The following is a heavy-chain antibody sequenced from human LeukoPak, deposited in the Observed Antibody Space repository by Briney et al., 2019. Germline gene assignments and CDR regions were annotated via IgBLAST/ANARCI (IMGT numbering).Heavy chain of an antibody. CDR3: ARDSADIVVVPADMFYWFDP. Sequence: ASVKVSCKASGYTFTSYAMNWVRQAPGQGLEWMGWINTNTGNPTYAQGFTGRFVFSLDTSVSTAYLQISSLKAEDTAVYYCARDSADIVVVPADMFYWFDPWGQGTLVTVSS. D-gene: IGHD2-2*01. V-gene: IGHV7-4-1*02. CDR1: GYTFTSYA. CDR2: INTNTGNP. J-gene: IGHJ5*02.